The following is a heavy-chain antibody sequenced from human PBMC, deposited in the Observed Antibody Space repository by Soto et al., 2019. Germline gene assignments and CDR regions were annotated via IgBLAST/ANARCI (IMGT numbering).Heavy chain of an antibody. D-gene: IGHD2-15*01. CDR2: ISYDGRNK. Sequence: QVRLVESGGGVVQPGRSLRLSCAASGFSFSAYGMHWVRQAPGKGLEWVAHISYDGRNKYYADTVRSRFTISRDNSKNPLYLKMNSLRGEDTAVYYCTKDFLQDIVVVLAATYYGMDVWGQGTTVTVSS. V-gene: IGHV3-30*18. J-gene: IGHJ6*02. CDR1: GFSFSAYG. CDR3: TKDFLQDIVVVLAATYYGMDV.